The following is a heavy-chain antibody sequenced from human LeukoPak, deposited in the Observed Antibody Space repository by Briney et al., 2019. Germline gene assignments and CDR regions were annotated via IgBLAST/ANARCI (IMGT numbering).Heavy chain of an antibody. D-gene: IGHD2-15*01. J-gene: IGHJ6*02. Sequence: QPGGSLRLSCAASGFTFNNYAMNWVRQAPGKGLEWVSSITISGVSTHYADSVKGRFTISRDNSKNTLYLQMNSLRAEDTAVYYCARDSSPGYCSGGSCFKTPSQRYYYGMDVWGQGTTVTVSS. CDR1: GFTFNNYA. V-gene: IGHV3-23*01. CDR3: ARDSSPGYCSGGSCFKTPSQRYYYGMDV. CDR2: ITISGVST.